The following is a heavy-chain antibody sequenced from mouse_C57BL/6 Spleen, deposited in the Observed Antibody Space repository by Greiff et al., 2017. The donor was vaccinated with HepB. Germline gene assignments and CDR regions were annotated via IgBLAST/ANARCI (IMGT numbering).Heavy chain of an antibody. CDR2: ISSGGSYT. D-gene: IGHD3-1*01. CDR1: GFTFSSYG. V-gene: IGHV5-6*01. CDR3: ARYGGATGGYFDD. J-gene: IGHJ1*03. Sequence: VQLKESGGDLVKPGGSLKLSCAASGFTFSSYGMSWVRQTPDKRLEWVATISSGGSYTYYPDSVKGRFTISRDNAKNTLYLQMSSLKSEDTAMYYCARYGGATGGYFDDWGTGTTVTVSS.